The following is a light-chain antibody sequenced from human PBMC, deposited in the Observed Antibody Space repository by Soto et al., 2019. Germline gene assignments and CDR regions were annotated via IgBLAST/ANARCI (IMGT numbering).Light chain of an antibody. Sequence: DIQMTQSPSTLSASVGDRVTITCRASQSISSYLNWYQQKPWKAPKLLIYAASSLQSGVPSRFSGSGSGTDFTLTISSLQPEDFATYYCQQSYSTPRPFGGATKVEIK. J-gene: IGKJ4*01. CDR3: QQSYSTPRP. CDR2: AAS. CDR1: QSISSY. V-gene: IGKV1-39*01.